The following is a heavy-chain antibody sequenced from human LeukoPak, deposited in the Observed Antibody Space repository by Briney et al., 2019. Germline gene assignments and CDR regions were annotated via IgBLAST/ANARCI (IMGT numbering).Heavy chain of an antibody. CDR1: GYTFTSYG. CDR2: VSAYNGNK. J-gene: IGHJ4*02. V-gene: IGHV1-18*01. Sequence: ASVTVSCKGSGYTFTSYGISWVRQAPGQGLGWMGWVSAYNGNKNYAQKLQGRGTMTTDTSTSTAYMELRSLRSDDTAVYYCARFYWNYKGFDYWGQGTLVTVSS. D-gene: IGHD1-7*01. CDR3: ARFYWNYKGFDY.